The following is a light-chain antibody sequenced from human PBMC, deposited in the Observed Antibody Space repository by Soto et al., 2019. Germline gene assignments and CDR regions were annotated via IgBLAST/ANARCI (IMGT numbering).Light chain of an antibody. Sequence: DIQMTQSPSSVSASVGDRVTITCRASQDIHTWLAWYQQKPGKAPKLLISGASSLESGVPARFSGRGSGTDFTLTISNLQPGDVATYFCQQANSFPFAFGPGTQVDLK. V-gene: IGKV1-12*01. J-gene: IGKJ3*01. CDR1: QDIHTW. CDR3: QQANSFPFA. CDR2: GAS.